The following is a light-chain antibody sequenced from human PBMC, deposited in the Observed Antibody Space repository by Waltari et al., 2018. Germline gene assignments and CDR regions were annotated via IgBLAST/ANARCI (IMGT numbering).Light chain of an antibody. Sequence: QSVLTPPPSVSGAPGQSITISSTGSSSNIGAGYDVHWYQHLPGTAPKLLIYGHNNRPSGVPDRFSGSKSGTSASLAITGLQAEDEADYYCQSYDSSVSAWVFGGGTKLTVV. CDR1: SSNIGAGYD. CDR2: GHN. J-gene: IGLJ3*02. V-gene: IGLV1-40*01. CDR3: QSYDSSVSAWV.